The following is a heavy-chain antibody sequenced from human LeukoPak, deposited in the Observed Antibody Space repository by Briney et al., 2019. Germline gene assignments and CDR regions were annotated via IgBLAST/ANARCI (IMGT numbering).Heavy chain of an antibody. J-gene: IGHJ3*02. Sequence: SQTLSLTCTVSGGSFSSGDYYWSWIRQPPGKGLEWIRYIYYSGSTYYNPFLKSRVSISVDTSKNEFSLKLSSVTAADTAVYYCARAVIGVRGVVLSLYDAFDIWGQGTMVTVSS. D-gene: IGHD3-10*01. V-gene: IGHV4-30-4*01. CDR2: IYYSGST. CDR3: ARAVIGVRGVVLSLYDAFDI. CDR1: GGSFSSGDYY.